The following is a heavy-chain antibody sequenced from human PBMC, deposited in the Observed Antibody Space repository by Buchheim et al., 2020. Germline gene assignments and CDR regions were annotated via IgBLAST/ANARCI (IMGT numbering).Heavy chain of an antibody. CDR1: GFTFSSYG. CDR2: ISYDGSNK. Sequence: QVQLVESGGGVVQPGRSLRLSCAASGFTFSSYGMHWVRQAPGKGLEWVAVISYDGSNKYYADSVKGRFTISRDNSKNTLYLQMNSLRAEDTAVYYCAKVSGGSSQYYFDYWGQGTL. D-gene: IGHD1-26*01. CDR3: AKVSGGSSQYYFDY. J-gene: IGHJ4*02. V-gene: IGHV3-30*18.